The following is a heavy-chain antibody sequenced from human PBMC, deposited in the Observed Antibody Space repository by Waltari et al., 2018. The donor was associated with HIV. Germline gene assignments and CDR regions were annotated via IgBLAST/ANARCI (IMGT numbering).Heavy chain of an antibody. CDR3: ARGSIVLVPAATNYFDY. CDR1: GESFSGYS. Sequence: QVQLQQWGAGLLKPSETLSPTCAVSGESFSGYSLTWIRQPPGKVLEWIGEINHRGSTNYNPSLKSRVTISVDTSKNQFSLKLSSVTAADTAVYYCARGSIVLVPAATNYFDYWGQGTLVTVSS. D-gene: IGHD2-2*01. CDR2: INHRGST. V-gene: IGHV4-34*01. J-gene: IGHJ4*02.